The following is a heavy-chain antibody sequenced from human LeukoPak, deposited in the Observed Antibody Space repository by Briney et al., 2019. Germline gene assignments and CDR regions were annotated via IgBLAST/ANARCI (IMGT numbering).Heavy chain of an antibody. V-gene: IGHV4-39*01. D-gene: IGHD2-8*01. CDR1: GGSISSSSYY. CDR3: ARCGDIVLMVYAYFDY. CDR2: IYYSGST. J-gene: IGHJ4*02. Sequence: SETLSLTCTVSGGSISSSSYYWGWIRQPPGKGLEWIGSIYYSGSTYYNPSLKSRVTISVDTSKNQFSLKLSSVTAADTAVYYCARCGDIVLMVYAYFDYGGQGTLVTVSS.